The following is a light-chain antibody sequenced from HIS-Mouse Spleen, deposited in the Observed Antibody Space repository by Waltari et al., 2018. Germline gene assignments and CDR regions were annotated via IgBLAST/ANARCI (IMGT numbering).Light chain of an antibody. CDR2: LGS. CDR3: MQALQTPWT. J-gene: IGKJ1*01. CDR1: QSRLHSNGYNY. Sequence: DIVMTQSPLSLPVTPGEPASISCSSSQSRLHSNGYNYLDWYLQKPGQSPQLLIYLGSNRASGVPDRFSGSGSGTDFTLKISRVEAEDVGVYYCMQALQTPWTFGQGTKVEIK. V-gene: IGKV2-28*01.